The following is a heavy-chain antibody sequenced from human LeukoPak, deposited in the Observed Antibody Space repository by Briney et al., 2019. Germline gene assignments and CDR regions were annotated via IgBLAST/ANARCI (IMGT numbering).Heavy chain of an antibody. Sequence: SGGSLRLSCAASGFTFSSYSMNWVRQAPGKGLEWVSYISSSSSTIYYADSVKGRFTISRDNAKNSLYLQMNSLRDEDTAVYYCTRDGYDSSGYYPDYWGQGTLVTVSS. V-gene: IGHV3-48*02. CDR2: ISSSSSTI. CDR3: TRDGYDSSGYYPDY. CDR1: GFTFSSYS. J-gene: IGHJ4*02. D-gene: IGHD3-22*01.